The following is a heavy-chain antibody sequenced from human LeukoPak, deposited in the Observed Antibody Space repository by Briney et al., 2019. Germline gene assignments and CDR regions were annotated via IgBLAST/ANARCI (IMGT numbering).Heavy chain of an antibody. J-gene: IGHJ6*02. D-gene: IGHD2-2*01. Sequence: GRSLRLSCAASGFTFSSYGMHWVRQAPVKVLEWVAVISYDGSNKYYADSVKGRFTISRDNSKNTLYLQMNSLRAEDTAVYYCAKDHNPESIVVVPAALAVYYYYGMDVWGQGTTVAVSS. CDR1: GFTFSSYG. CDR2: ISYDGSNK. CDR3: AKDHNPESIVVVPAALAVYYYYGMDV. V-gene: IGHV3-30*18.